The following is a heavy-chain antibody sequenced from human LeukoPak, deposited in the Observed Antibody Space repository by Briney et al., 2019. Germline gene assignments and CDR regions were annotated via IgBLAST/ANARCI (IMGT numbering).Heavy chain of an antibody. J-gene: IGHJ6*02. CDR2: IWYDGSDK. V-gene: IGHV3-33*01. D-gene: IGHD2-2*01. CDR3: ARDKGPGEPGREIVVVPVVTCAMDV. CDR1: GFTFSNYG. Sequence: PGGSLRLSCAVSGFTFSNYGMHWVRQAPGKGLEWVAVIWYDGSDKYYTDSVKGRFTISRDNSKNTLYLQMNSLRAEDTAVYYCARDKGPGEPGREIVVVPVVTCAMDVWGQGTTVTVSS.